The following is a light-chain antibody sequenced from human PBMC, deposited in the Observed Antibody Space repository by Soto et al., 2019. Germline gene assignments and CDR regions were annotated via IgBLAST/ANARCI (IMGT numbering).Light chain of an antibody. CDR3: CSYAGTDNYV. Sequence: QSVLTQPPSASGSPGQSVTISCTGTSSDIGAYIYVSWYQQHPGKAPKLMIYDVSKRPSGVPDRFSGSKSGNTASLTISGLQAEDEADYYCCSYAGTDNYVFGTGTKV. CDR1: SSDIGAYIY. V-gene: IGLV2-8*01. J-gene: IGLJ1*01. CDR2: DVS.